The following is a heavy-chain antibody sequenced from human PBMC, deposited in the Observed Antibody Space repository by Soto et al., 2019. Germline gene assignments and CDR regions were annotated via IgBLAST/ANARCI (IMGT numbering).Heavy chain of an antibody. J-gene: IGHJ4*02. V-gene: IGHV3-49*03. CDR1: GFTFVDYA. Sequence: GSLRLSCTTSGFTFVDYAMTWFRQAPGKGLEWVGFIRSKGYGGTTDYAASVKGRFTISRDDSNSVAYLQMNSLKSEDTGIYYCSRSKKFDNWGQGTLVTVSS. CDR2: IRSKGYGGTT. CDR3: SRSKKFDN.